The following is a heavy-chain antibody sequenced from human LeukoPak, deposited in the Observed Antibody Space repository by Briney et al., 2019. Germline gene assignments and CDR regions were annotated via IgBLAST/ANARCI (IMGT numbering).Heavy chain of an antibody. D-gene: IGHD3-3*01. CDR1: GYSISSGYY. Sequence: SETLSLTCTVSGYSISSGYYWGWIRQPPGKGLEWIGSIYHSGSTYYNPSLKSRVTISVDTSKNHFSLKLSSVTAADTAVYYCARTYYDFWRGYLYYMDVWGKGTTVTVSS. V-gene: IGHV4-38-2*02. CDR3: ARTYYDFWRGYLYYMDV. J-gene: IGHJ6*03. CDR2: IYHSGST.